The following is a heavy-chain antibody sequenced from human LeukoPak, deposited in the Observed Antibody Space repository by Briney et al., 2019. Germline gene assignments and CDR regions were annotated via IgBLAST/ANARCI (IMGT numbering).Heavy chain of an antibody. CDR3: ARILPTNEAYWGNFYYYMDV. D-gene: IGHD2-8*01. V-gene: IGHV4-61*02. CDR2: IYTSGST. J-gene: IGHJ6*03. Sequence: SETLSLTCTVSGGSISSGSYYWSWIRQPAGKGLEWIGRIYTSGSTNYNPSLKSRVTISLDTSNNQLSLKLTSVTAADTAVYYCARILPTNEAYWGNFYYYMDVWGKGTTVTVSS. CDR1: GGSISSGSYY.